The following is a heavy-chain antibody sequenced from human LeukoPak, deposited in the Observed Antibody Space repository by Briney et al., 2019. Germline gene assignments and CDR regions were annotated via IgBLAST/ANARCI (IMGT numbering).Heavy chain of an antibody. Sequence: PGGSLRLSCAASGFTFSDYYMSWIRQAPGKGLEWVSYISSSGSTIYYADSVKGRFTISGDNAKNSLYLQMNSLRAEDTAVYYCARSPAVVRGVINYWGQGTLVTVSS. D-gene: IGHD3-10*01. CDR3: ARSPAVVRGVINY. CDR1: GFTFSDYY. J-gene: IGHJ4*02. V-gene: IGHV3-11*01. CDR2: ISSSGSTI.